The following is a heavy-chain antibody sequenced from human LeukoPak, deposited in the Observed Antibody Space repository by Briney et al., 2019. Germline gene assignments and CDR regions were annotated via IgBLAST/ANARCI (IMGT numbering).Heavy chain of an antibody. CDR1: GFTFSSYA. CDR3: AKEWGSQFGPGTY. Sequence: TGGSLRLSCAASGFTFSSYAMSWVRQAPGKGLEWVSAISGSGGSTYYADSVKGWFTISRDNSKNTLYLQMNSLRAEDTAVYYCAKEWGSQFGPGTYWGQGTLVTVSS. J-gene: IGHJ4*02. CDR2: ISGSGGST. V-gene: IGHV3-23*01. D-gene: IGHD3-10*01.